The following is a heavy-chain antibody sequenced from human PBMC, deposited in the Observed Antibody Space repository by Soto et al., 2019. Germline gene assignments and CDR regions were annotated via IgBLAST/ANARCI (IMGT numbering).Heavy chain of an antibody. CDR2: TYYRSKWYN. Sequence: SQTLSLTCAISGDSVSSNSAAWNWIRQSPSRGLEWLGRTYYRSKWYNDYAVSVKSRITINPDTSKNQFSLQLNSVTPEDTAVYYCARDHEYSSSSLPPHYYYYYMDVWGKGTTVTVSS. D-gene: IGHD6-6*01. CDR1: GDSVSSNSAA. V-gene: IGHV6-1*01. J-gene: IGHJ6*03. CDR3: ARDHEYSSSSLPPHYYYYYMDV.